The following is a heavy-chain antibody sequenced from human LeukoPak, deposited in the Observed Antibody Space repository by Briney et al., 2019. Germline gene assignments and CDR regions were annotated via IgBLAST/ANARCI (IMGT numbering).Heavy chain of an antibody. D-gene: IGHD6-13*01. CDR2: IKQDGSEK. CDR3: ARYSDSWDYFDY. J-gene: IGHJ4*02. Sequence: PGGSLRLSCAASGFTFSSYWMSWVRQAPGKVLEWVANIKQDGSEKYYVDSVKGRFTISRDNAKSSLYLQMNSLRAEDTAVYYCARYSDSWDYFDYWGQGTLVTVSS. V-gene: IGHV3-7*04. CDR1: GFTFSSYW.